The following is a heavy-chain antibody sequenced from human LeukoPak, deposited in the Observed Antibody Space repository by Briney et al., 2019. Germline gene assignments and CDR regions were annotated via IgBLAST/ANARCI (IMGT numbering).Heavy chain of an antibody. CDR2: IYYSGST. J-gene: IGHJ4*02. Sequence: SETLSLTCTVSGGSISSYYWSWIRQPPGKGLEWIGYIYYSGSTNYNPSLKSRVTISVDTSKNQFSLKLSSVTAADTAVYYCARGQLRPVMNYFDYWGQGTLVTVSS. CDR1: GGSISSYY. V-gene: IGHV4-59*01. CDR3: ARGQLRPVMNYFDY. D-gene: IGHD1-26*01.